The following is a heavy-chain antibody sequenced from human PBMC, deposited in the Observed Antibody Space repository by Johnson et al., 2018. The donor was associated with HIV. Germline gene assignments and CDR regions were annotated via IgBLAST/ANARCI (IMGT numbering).Heavy chain of an antibody. CDR2: ISSSGAGI. V-gene: IGHV3-11*04. CDR3: ARESGWGHDAFDI. D-gene: IGHD3-22*01. Sequence: QVQLVESGGGLVKPGGSLRLSCAVSGFKFSDFYMTWIRQVPGKGLECVAYISSSGAGIYYADSVRGRFTISRDNSKNTLYLQMNSLRAEDTAVYSCARESGWGHDAFDIWGQGTIANVSS. CDR1: GFKFSDFY. J-gene: IGHJ3*02.